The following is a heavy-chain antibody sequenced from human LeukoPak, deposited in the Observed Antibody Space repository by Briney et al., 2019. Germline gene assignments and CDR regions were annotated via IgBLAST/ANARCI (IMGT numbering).Heavy chain of an antibody. CDR1: GGSISSYY. Sequence: SETLSLTCTVSGGSISSYYWSWIRQPPGKGLEWIGYIYYSGSTNYNPSLKSRVTISVGTSKNQFSLKLSSVTAADTAVYYCARRGYCSSTSCSAGFDPWGQGTLVTVSS. J-gene: IGHJ5*02. D-gene: IGHD2-2*01. V-gene: IGHV4-59*01. CDR2: IYYSGST. CDR3: ARRGYCSSTSCSAGFDP.